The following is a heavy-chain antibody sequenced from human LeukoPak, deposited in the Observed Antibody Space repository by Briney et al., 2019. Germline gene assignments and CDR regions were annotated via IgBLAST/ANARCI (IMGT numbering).Heavy chain of an antibody. CDR3: ARGGTMVRGVIINLLDAFDI. CDR2: INPSGGST. J-gene: IGHJ3*02. Sequence: ASVKVSCKASGYTFTSYYMHWVRQAPGQGLEWMGIINPSGGSTSYAQKFQGRVTMTRDMSTSTVYMELSSLRSEDTAVYYCARGGTMVRGVIINLLDAFDIWGQGTMVTVSS. V-gene: IGHV1-46*01. D-gene: IGHD3-10*01. CDR1: GYTFTSYY.